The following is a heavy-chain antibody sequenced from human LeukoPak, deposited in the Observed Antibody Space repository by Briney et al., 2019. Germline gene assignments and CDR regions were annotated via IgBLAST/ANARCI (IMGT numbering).Heavy chain of an antibody. CDR1: RFTFNNYG. CDR3: AKSTTVVTSHFQH. V-gene: IGHV3-23*01. D-gene: IGHD4-23*01. J-gene: IGHJ1*01. CDR2: ISGSGGST. Sequence: PGGSLRLPCAASRFTFNNYGMSWVRQAPGKGLEWVSAISGSGGSTYYADSVKGRFTISRDNSKNTLYLQMNSLRAEDTAVYYCAKSTTVVTSHFQHWGQGTLVTVSS.